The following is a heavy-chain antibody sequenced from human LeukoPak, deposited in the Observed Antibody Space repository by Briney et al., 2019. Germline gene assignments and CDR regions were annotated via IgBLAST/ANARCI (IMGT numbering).Heavy chain of an antibody. CDR2: INPNSGGT. V-gene: IGHV1-2*02. CDR1: GYTFTGYY. D-gene: IGHD3-10*01. Sequence: ASVKVSCKASGYTFTGYYMHWVRQARGQGLEWMGWINPNSGGTNYAQKFQGRVTMTRDTSISTAYMELSRLRSDDTAVYYCARDPYDYGSGSYPDYWGQGTLVTVSS. CDR3: ARDPYDYGSGSYPDY. J-gene: IGHJ4*02.